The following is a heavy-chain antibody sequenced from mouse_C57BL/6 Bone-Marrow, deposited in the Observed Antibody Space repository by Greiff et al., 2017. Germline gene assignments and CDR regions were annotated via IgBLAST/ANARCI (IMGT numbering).Heavy chain of an antibody. CDR1: GFTFTGYW. Sequence: VQLQQSGAELMKPGASVKLSCKATGFTFTGYWIEWVKQRPGHGLEWIGEIFPGSGSTNYNEKFKGKATVTADTSSNTAYMQLSSLTTVDTAIYYCAGREAFLRWYAEYFDVWGTGTTVTVSS. J-gene: IGHJ1*03. D-gene: IGHD2-1*01. V-gene: IGHV1-9*01. CDR3: AGREAFLRWYAEYFDV. CDR2: IFPGSGST.